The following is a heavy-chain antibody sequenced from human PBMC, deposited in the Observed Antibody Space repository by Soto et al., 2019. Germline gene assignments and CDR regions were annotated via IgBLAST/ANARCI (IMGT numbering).Heavy chain of an antibody. J-gene: IGHJ4*02. Sequence: GGSLKISCKGSGYSFTTYWIGWVRQMPGKGLEWMGIIYPGDSDTRYSPSFQGQVTISVDKSISTAYLHWTSLKASDTAMYYCASPQRYEFWSGYVFDYWAQGTLVTVSS. V-gene: IGHV5-51*01. CDR2: IYPGDSDT. CDR3: ASPQRYEFWSGYVFDY. D-gene: IGHD3-3*01. CDR1: GYSFTTYW.